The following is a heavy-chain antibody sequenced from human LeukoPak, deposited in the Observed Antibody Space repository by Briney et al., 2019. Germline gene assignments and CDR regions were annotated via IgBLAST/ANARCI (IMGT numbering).Heavy chain of an antibody. V-gene: IGHV1-18*01. D-gene: IGHD5-18*01. J-gene: IGHJ4*02. CDR2: ISAYNGNT. CDR3: ARVLGIQLWGSSDY. Sequence: ASVKVSCKASGYTFTSYGITWVRQAPGQGLEWMGWISAYNGNTNYAQKFQDRVTMTTDTSTSTAYMELRSLGSDDTAMYYCARVLGIQLWGSSDYWGQGTLVTVSS. CDR1: GYTFTSYG.